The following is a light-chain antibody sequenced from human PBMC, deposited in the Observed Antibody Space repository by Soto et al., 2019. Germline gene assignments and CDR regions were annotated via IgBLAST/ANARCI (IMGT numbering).Light chain of an antibody. V-gene: IGKV1-6*02. J-gene: IGKJ1*01. CDR1: QGIRND. CDR3: LQHFDYPRT. CDR2: GAS. Sequence: AIQMTQSPSSLSASVGDRVTITCRASQGIRNDLGWYQQKPGKAPNLLISGASRLGSGVPLRFSGSGSGTDFTLTISSLQPEDFATYYCLQHFDYPRTFGQGTKVEIK.